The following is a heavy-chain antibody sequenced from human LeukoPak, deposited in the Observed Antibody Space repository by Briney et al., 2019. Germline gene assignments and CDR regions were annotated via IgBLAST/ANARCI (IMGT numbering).Heavy chain of an antibody. CDR2: ISWNSGSI. J-gene: IGHJ4*02. D-gene: IGHD1-1*01. CDR3: ARDQLDY. Sequence: SLRLSCAASGFTFDDYAMHWVRQAPGKGLEWVSGISWNSGSIGYADSVKGRFTISRDNAKNSLYLQMNSLRAEDTAVYYCARDQLDYWGQGTLVTVSS. CDR1: GFTFDDYA. V-gene: IGHV3-9*01.